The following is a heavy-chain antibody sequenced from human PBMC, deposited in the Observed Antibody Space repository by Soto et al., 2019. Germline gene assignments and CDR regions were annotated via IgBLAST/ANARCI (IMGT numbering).Heavy chain of an antibody. CDR1: GGYVKSQH. CDR3: AGGRTLFEP. CDR2: MYYNGNI. D-gene: IGHD1-26*01. V-gene: IGHV4-59*02. J-gene: IGHJ5*02. Sequence: ATLLIRCFESGGYVKSQHWGWIRQFPGQGLEWIGYMYYNGNINYNPSLKSRVTISIDTSKNQFSLTLKSVTAADTAVYYCAGGRTLFEPWVKGALVTV.